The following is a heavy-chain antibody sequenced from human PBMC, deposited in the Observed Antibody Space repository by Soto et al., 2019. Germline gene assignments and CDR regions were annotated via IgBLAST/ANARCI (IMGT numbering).Heavy chain of an antibody. V-gene: IGHV1-69*06. D-gene: IGHD1-26*01. J-gene: IGHJ4*02. CDR3: ARAIKRWEGHYYYVY. Sequence: QVVLLHSGAEVKEPGSSVRVSCEASGSTFNNFAFSWVRQAPGHGPERMGGIVVISNTADYSQRWQDRFTITADTSTNTLSMALGSFTFEDTAVYYWARAIKRWEGHYYYVYWGQGTLVTFSS. CDR1: GSTFNNFA. CDR2: IVVISNTA.